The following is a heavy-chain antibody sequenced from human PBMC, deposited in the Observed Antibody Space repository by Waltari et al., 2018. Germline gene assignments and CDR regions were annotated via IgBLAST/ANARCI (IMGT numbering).Heavy chain of an antibody. V-gene: IGHV3-23*01. D-gene: IGHD2-21*01. CDR3: AKLGMVRGFDF. J-gene: IGHJ4*02. Sequence: EVQLLESGGGLVQPGGSLRLSCGASGFSFTHLALYWVRQAPGKGLEWVSGISGSGGATYYADSVKGRFTISRDNSKNTLYLQMHSLSAEDTAVYYCAKLGMVRGFDFWGQGTLVTVS. CDR1: GFSFTHLA. CDR2: ISGSGGAT.